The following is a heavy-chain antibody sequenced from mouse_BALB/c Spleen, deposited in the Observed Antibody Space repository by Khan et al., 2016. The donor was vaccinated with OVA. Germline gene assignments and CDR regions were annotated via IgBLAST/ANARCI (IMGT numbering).Heavy chain of an antibody. CDR3: ARRGVYGSFAY. CDR2: INPSTGYT. V-gene: IGHV1-7*01. Sequence: VQLQQSGAELAKPGASVKMSCKASGYTFTTYWMHWVKQRPGQGLDWIGYINPSTGYTEYNQKFKDKATLTADKSSSTAYMQLNSLTSEDSAVYYCARRGVYGSFAYWGQGTLVTGSA. CDR1: GYTFTTYW. D-gene: IGHD1-1*02. J-gene: IGHJ3*01.